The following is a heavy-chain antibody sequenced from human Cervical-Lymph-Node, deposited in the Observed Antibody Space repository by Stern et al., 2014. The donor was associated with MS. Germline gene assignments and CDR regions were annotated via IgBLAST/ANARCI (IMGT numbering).Heavy chain of an antibody. Sequence: QLQLQESGPGLVKPSETLSLTCTVSGVSISSTTYYWGWIRQPPGKGLEWVGNIDNRGSTYSNPSLKSRVTMSGDTSKNQFSLKWSSATAADTAVYFCARGDVGDGHSSIRWGSRRWFDPWGQGTRVTVSS. J-gene: IGHJ5*02. D-gene: IGHD5-24*01. CDR2: IDNRGST. CDR1: GVSISSTTYY. V-gene: IGHV4-39*01. CDR3: ARGDVGDGHSSIRWGSRRWFDP.